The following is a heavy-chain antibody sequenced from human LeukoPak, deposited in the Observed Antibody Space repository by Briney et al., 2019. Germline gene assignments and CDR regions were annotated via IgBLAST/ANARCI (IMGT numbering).Heavy chain of an antibody. CDR2: IYYSGST. Sequence: SETLCLTCTVSGGSISSHYWSWIRQPPGKGLEWIGYIYYSGSTNYNPSLKSRVTISVDTSKNQFSLKLSSVTAADTAVYYCARAPDWYFDLWGRGTLVTVSS. CDR3: ARAPDWYFDL. CDR1: GGSISSHY. V-gene: IGHV4-59*11. J-gene: IGHJ2*01.